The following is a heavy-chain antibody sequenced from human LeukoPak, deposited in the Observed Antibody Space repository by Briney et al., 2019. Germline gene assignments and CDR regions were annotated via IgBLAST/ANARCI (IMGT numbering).Heavy chain of an antibody. J-gene: IGHJ5*02. D-gene: IGHD2-2*01. V-gene: IGHV4-34*01. Sequence: PSETLSLTCAVYRGSFSGYYWSWIRQPPGKGLEWIGEINHSGSTNYNPSLKSRVTISVDTSKNQFSLKLSSVTAADTAVYYCARAGYCSSTSCNSWFDPWGQGTLVTVSS. CDR1: RGSFSGYY. CDR3: ARAGYCSSTSCNSWFDP. CDR2: INHSGST.